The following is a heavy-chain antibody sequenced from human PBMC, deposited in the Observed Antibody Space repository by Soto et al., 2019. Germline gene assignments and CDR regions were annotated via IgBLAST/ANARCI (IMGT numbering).Heavy chain of an antibody. Sequence: QVQLQESGPGLVKPSGTLSLSCAVSGSSINSSNSWSWVRQPPAKGLEWIGEICDSGGSNYNPSLKMRVFMSVDKGRNRLSLQLRSVTDADTAVYFCASVEASGVLSSFDSWGQGALVTVSS. J-gene: IGHJ4*02. CDR3: ASVEASGVLSSFDS. D-gene: IGHD2-8*01. V-gene: IGHV4-4*02. CDR1: GSSINSSNS. CDR2: ICDSGGS.